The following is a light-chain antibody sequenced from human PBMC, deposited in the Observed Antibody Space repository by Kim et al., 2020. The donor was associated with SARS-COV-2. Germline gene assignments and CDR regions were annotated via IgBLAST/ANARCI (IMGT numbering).Light chain of an antibody. CDR2: WAS. V-gene: IGKV4-1*01. CDR1: QSVLYSSNNNNY. J-gene: IGKJ4*01. Sequence: DIVMTQSPDSLAVSLGERATINCKSSQSVLYSSNNNNYLALYQQKPGQPPKLLIYWASTRKSGVPDRFSGSGSGTDFTLTISSLQAGDVAVYYCQQYYRTPLTFGGGTKVDSK. CDR3: QQYYRTPLT.